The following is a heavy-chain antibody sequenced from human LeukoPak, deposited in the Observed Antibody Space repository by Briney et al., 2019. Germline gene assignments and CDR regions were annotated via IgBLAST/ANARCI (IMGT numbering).Heavy chain of an antibody. CDR2: IYSGGST. CDR1: GFTVSSNY. V-gene: IGHV3-66*01. J-gene: IGHJ5*02. D-gene: IGHD4-17*01. CDR3: ALQGYGDLNWFDP. Sequence: GGSLRLSCAASGFTVSSNYMSWVRQAPGKGLEWVSVIYSGGSTYYADSVKGRFTISRDNSKNTLYLQMSSLRAEDTAVYYCALQGYGDLNWFDPWGQGTLVTVSS.